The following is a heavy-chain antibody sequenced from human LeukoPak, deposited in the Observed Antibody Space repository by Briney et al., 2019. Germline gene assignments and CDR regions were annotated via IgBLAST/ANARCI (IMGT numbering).Heavy chain of an antibody. CDR2: IKQDGSEK. V-gene: IGHV3-7*01. J-gene: IGHJ4*02. Sequence: GGSLRLSCAASGFTFSDYSMNWVRQAPGKGLEWVANIKQDGSEKYYVDSVKGRFTTSRDNAKNSLYLQMNSLRAEDTAVYYCATYDSSTGNLDYWGQGTLVTVSS. D-gene: IGHD3-10*01. CDR3: ATYDSSTGNLDY. CDR1: GFTFSDYS.